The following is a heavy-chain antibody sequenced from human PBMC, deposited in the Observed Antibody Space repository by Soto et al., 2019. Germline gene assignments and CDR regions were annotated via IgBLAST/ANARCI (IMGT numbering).Heavy chain of an antibody. CDR2: IRGSGGST. Sequence: EVQLLESGGGLVQPGGSLRLSCAASGFTFSSYAMSWVRQAPGKGLEWVSAIRGSGGSTYYADSVKGRFTISRDNSKNTLYLQMNSLRAEDTAVYYCAKVEITIFGVVEKFDYWGQGTLVTVSS. CDR1: GFTFSSYA. J-gene: IGHJ4*02. CDR3: AKVEITIFGVVEKFDY. V-gene: IGHV3-23*01. D-gene: IGHD3-3*01.